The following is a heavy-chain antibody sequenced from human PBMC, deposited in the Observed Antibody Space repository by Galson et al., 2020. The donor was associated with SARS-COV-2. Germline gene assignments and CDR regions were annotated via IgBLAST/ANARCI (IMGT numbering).Heavy chain of an antibody. D-gene: IGHD3-10*01. CDR3: AHRRTMVRGGDVFDF. Sequence: KMSGPTLVKPTQTLTLTCSFSGFSFSKSGVGVGWIRQTPGKALEWLTLIYWDDDKRYSPSLKSRLTITKDTSKNQVVLTMTNMDPVDTATYHCAHRRTMVRGGDVFDFWGQGTMVTVSS. V-gene: IGHV2-5*02. CDR2: IYWDDDK. CDR1: GFSFSKSGVG. J-gene: IGHJ3*01.